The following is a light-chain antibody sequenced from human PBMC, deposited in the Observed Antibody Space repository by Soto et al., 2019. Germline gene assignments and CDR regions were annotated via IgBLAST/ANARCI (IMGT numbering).Light chain of an antibody. CDR1: QSVGSN. V-gene: IGKV3-15*01. CDR3: QQYNNWPPDRT. CDR2: GAS. J-gene: IGKJ1*01. Sequence: EIVMTQSPATLSVSPGERATLSCRASQSVGSNLAWYQQKPGQAPRLLIYGASTMATGIPARFSGSGSGTEFTLTISSLHSEHFAIYFCQQYNNWPPDRTFGQGTKVEIK.